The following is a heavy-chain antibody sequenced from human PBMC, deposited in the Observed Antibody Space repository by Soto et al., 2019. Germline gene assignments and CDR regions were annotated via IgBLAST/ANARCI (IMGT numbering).Heavy chain of an antibody. V-gene: IGHV1-24*01. CDR2: FDPEGGET. Sequence: ASVKVSCKVSGSTLTELSMHWVRQAPGKGLEWMGGFDPEGGETIYAQKLQGRVTMTTDTSTSTAYMELRSLRSDDTAVYYYARDSSGWNPFDYWGQGTLVTVSS. J-gene: IGHJ4*02. CDR3: ARDSSGWNPFDY. CDR1: GSTLTELS. D-gene: IGHD6-19*01.